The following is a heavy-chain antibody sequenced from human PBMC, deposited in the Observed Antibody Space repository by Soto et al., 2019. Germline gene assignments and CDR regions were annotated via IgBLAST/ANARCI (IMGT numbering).Heavy chain of an antibody. CDR3: AREGSSQYYYGMDV. Sequence: SETLSLTCTVSGGSIRSGGCYWSWIRQHPGKGREWIGYIYYSGSTYYNPSLKSRVTISVDTSKHQFSLKLISVTAADKAVYYCAREGSSQYYYGMDVWGQGTTVTVSS. D-gene: IGHD6-13*01. CDR1: GGSIRSGGCY. V-gene: IGHV4-31*03. J-gene: IGHJ6*02. CDR2: IYYSGST.